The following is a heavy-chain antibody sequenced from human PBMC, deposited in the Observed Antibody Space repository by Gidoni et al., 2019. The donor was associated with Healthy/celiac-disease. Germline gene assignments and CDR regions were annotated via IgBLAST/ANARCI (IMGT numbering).Heavy chain of an antibody. CDR2: ISGDGGST. D-gene: IGHD3-10*01. V-gene: IGHV3-43*02. Sequence: EVQLVESGGGVVQPGGSLRLSCAASGFPFDDYAMHWVRQAPGKGLEWVSLISGDGGSTYYADSVKGRFTISRDNSKNSLYLQMNSLRTEDTALYYCAKDMVVVRGVDAFDIWGQGTMVTVSS. CDR3: AKDMVVVRGVDAFDI. J-gene: IGHJ3*02. CDR1: GFPFDDYA.